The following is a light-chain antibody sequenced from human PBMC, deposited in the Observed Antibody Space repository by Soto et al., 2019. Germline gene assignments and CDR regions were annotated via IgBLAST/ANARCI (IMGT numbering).Light chain of an antibody. V-gene: IGKV3-11*01. CDR3: QQRSNWPPGGT. Sequence: EIVLTQSPATLSLSPGERATLSCRACQSVSSYLAWYQQKPGQAPRLLIYDASNRATGIPARFSGSGSGTDFTLTISSLEPEDFAVYYCQQRSNWPPGGTFGQGTKVEIK. CDR2: DAS. CDR1: QSVSSY. J-gene: IGKJ1*01.